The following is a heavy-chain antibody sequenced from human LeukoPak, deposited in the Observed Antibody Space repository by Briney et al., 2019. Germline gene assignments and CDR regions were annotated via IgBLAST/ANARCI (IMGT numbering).Heavy chain of an antibody. V-gene: IGHV3-74*03. CDR1: GFTFTNHW. CDR2: IQNDGTMK. Sequence: GGSLRLSCVASGFTFTNHWIHWIRQAPGQGLVWVSRIQNDGTMKEYADSVKGRFTISRDNAKNTVYLQMNSLRAEDTAVYYCGRDVDLWGQGTVVTVSA. J-gene: IGHJ3*01. CDR3: GRDVDL.